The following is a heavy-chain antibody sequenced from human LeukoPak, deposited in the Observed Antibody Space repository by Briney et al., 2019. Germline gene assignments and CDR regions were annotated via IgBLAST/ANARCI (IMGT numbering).Heavy chain of an antibody. CDR1: GGSINNYY. V-gene: IGHV4-59*01. D-gene: IGHD6-25*01. J-gene: IGHJ6*03. Sequence: SETLSLTRTVSGGSINNYYWNWIRQTPGKGLDWIGYRYYSGTTNYNPSLKSRVTISVDTSKNQFSLKLSSVTAADTAVYYCVGAVAASDIPYYYYHMDVWGKGTTVTVSS. CDR2: RYYSGTT. CDR3: VGAVAASDIPYYYYHMDV.